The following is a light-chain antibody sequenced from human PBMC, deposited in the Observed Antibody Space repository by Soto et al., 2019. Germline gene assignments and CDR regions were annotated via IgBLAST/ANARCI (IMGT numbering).Light chain of an antibody. CDR3: EQSYSTPFS. V-gene: IGKV1-39*01. J-gene: IGKJ3*01. CDR2: AAS. CDR1: QSISSY. Sequence: DIQMTQSPSSLSASVGDRVTITCRASQSISSYLNWYQQKPGKAPKLLIYAASSLQSGVPSRFSVSGSGTDFTLTISSLQPEAFVPDYCEQSYSTPFSVGPRTKVDIK.